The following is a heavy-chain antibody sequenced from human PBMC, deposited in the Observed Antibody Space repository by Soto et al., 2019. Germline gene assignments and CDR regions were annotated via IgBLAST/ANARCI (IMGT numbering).Heavy chain of an antibody. J-gene: IGHJ6*03. V-gene: IGHV3-23*01. D-gene: IGHD3-16*01. CDR2: GGSGGST. Sequence: DVQLLESGGGLAQRGGSLSLSCAASGFSFSTYGMTWVRQGPGKGLGWVSHGGSGGSTYYADSVKGRFTISRDNTKNTLYVQMNSLRAENTAVDNCVKFRGRAYHYYYRDGWGNGTRVTVSS. CDR3: VKFRGRAYHYYYRDG. CDR1: GFSFSTYG.